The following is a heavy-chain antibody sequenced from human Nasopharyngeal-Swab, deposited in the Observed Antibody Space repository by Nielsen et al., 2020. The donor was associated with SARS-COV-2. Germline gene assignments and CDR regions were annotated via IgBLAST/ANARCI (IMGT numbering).Heavy chain of an antibody. CDR2: IYYSGST. V-gene: IGHV4-39*07. J-gene: IGHJ6*02. Sequence: WIRQPPGKGLEWIGSIYYSGSTYYNPSLKSRVTISVDTSKNQFSLKLGSVTAADTAVYYCARDRAAAGPYYYYYYGMDVWGQGTTVTVSS. D-gene: IGHD6-13*01. CDR3: ARDRAAAGPYYYYYYGMDV.